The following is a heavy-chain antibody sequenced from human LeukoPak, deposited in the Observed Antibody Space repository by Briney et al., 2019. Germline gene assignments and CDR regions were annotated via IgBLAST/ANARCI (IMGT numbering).Heavy chain of an antibody. CDR2: IKTDGSET. V-gene: IGHV3-7*03. CDR1: GFYFRDHW. J-gene: IGHJ4*02. Sequence: GGSLRLSCAASGFYFRDHWMDWVRQAPGKGLEWVGHIKTDGSETYYLDSLKGRISISRDNTNNALYLQMNSLGVEDTAIYYCVKNDGWFHLAQWGQGTLVTVSS. CDR3: VKNDGWFHLAQ. D-gene: IGHD6-19*01.